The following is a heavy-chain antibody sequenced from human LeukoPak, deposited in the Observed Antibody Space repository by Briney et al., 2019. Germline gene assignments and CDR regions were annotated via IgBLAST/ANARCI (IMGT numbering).Heavy chain of an antibody. Sequence: SETLSLTCTISGGSISSSSYYWGWIRQPPGKGLEWIGRIYTSGSTNYNPSLKSRVTMSVDTSKNQFSLKLSSVTAADTAVYYCARYRNYYDSSGYPDAFDIWGQGTMVTVSS. CDR3: ARYRNYYDSSGYPDAFDI. J-gene: IGHJ3*02. CDR2: IYTSGST. V-gene: IGHV4-61*05. D-gene: IGHD3-22*01. CDR1: GGSISSSSYY.